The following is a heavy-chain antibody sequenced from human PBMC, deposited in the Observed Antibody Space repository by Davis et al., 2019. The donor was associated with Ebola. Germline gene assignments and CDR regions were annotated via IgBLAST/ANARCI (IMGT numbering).Heavy chain of an antibody. CDR2: ISSSSSYI. CDR3: ASYGGYYYGMDV. Sequence: GGSLRLSCAASGFTFSSYSMNWVRQAPGKGLEWVSSISSSSSYIYYADSVKGRFTISRDNAKNSLYLQMNSLRAEDTAVYYCASYGGYYYGMDVWGQGTTVTVSS. D-gene: IGHD4-23*01. CDR1: GFTFSSYS. J-gene: IGHJ6*02. V-gene: IGHV3-21*01.